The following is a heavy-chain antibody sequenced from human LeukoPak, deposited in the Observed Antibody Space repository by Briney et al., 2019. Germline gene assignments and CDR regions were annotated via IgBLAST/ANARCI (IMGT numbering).Heavy chain of an antibody. Sequence: ASVKVSCKASGYTFTSYGINWVRQAPGQGLEWMGWISAYNGNTNYAQKFQFRVTMTTETPTSTAYMELRSLRSDDTAVYYCARDGTVGTIDSDAFDIWGQGTMVTVSS. CDR1: GYTFTSYG. D-gene: IGHD5-24*01. CDR2: ISAYNGNT. V-gene: IGHV1-18*01. J-gene: IGHJ3*02. CDR3: ARDGTVGTIDSDAFDI.